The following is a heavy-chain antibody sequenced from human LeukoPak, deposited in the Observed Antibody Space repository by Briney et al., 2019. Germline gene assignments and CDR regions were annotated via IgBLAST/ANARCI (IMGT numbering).Heavy chain of an antibody. CDR1: GFTVSSNY. CDR3: ARGPSKGRYYYGMDV. CDR2: IYSGGST. Sequence: GGSLRLSCAASGFTVSSNYMSWVRQAPGKGLEWVSVIYSGGSTYYADSVKGRFTISRDNSKNTLYLQMNSLRAEDTAVYYCARGPSKGRYYYGMDVWGQGTTVTVS. V-gene: IGHV3-66*01. J-gene: IGHJ6*02.